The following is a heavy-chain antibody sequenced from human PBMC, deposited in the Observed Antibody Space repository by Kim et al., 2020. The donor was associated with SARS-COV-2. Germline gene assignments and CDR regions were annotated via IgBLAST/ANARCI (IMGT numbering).Heavy chain of an antibody. J-gene: IGHJ6*03. Sequence: GGSLRLSCTAPGFTFKTYVMSWVRQAPGKGLEWVASFTSTGTTIYYTNSVKGRFTASRDNSETTMSLQMDSLRVDDTAVYYCAKGTYSYYMDVWGKGARV. CDR2: FTSTGTTI. V-gene: IGHV3-23*01. CDR1: GFTFKTYV. D-gene: IGHD2-21*01. CDR3: AKGTYSYYMDV.